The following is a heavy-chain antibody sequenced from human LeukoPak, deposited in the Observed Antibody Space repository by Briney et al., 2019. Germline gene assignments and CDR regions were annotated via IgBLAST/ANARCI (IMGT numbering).Heavy chain of an antibody. V-gene: IGHV4-4*02. CDR1: GGSISSSNW. CDR3: ARDTMGVLRYFDWLEAAFDI. Sequence: SSGTLSLTCAVSGGSISSSNWWSWVRQPPGKGLEWIGEIYHSGSTNYNPSLKSRVTISVDKSKHQFSLKLSSVTAADTAVYYCARDTMGVLRYFDWLEAAFDIWGQGTMVTVSS. CDR2: IYHSGST. J-gene: IGHJ3*02. D-gene: IGHD3-9*01.